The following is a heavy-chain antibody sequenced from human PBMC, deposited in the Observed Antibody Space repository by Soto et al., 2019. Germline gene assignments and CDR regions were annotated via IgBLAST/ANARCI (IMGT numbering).Heavy chain of an antibody. J-gene: IGHJ4*02. Sequence: GGSLTLSCAASGFTFSSYWMSWVRQAPGKGLEWLTKIKQDGTDKYYVDSVRGRFTISRDNAKNSLYLQMDSLRAEDTALYYCATESSFRCDHWGQGTLVTVSS. V-gene: IGHV3-7*05. CDR3: ATESSFRCDH. CDR2: IKQDGTDK. CDR1: GFTFSSYW. D-gene: IGHD3-10*01.